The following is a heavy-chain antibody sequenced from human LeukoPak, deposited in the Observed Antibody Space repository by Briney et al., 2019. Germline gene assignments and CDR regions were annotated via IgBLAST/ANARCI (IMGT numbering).Heavy chain of an antibody. D-gene: IGHD2-15*01. CDR2: ISGRGGSA. V-gene: IGHV3-23*01. CDR1: GFIFSSYA. CDR3: AKLTRPLVVVVAATLGNYFDY. Sequence: GGSLRLSCAVSGFIFSSYAMSWVRQAPGKGLEWVSAISGRGGSAYYADSVKGRFTISRDNSKNTLYLQMSSLRAEDTAVYYCAKLTRPLVVVVAATLGNYFDYWGQGTLVTVSS. J-gene: IGHJ4*02.